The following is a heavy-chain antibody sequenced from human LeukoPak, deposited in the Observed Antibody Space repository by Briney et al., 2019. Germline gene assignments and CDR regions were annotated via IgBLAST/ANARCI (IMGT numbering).Heavy chain of an antibody. J-gene: IGHJ6*02. V-gene: IGHV3-48*04. CDR1: GFTFSSYG. CDR2: ISSSGDTI. D-gene: IGHD3-3*01. CDR3: ARPPSITNPYYGLDV. Sequence: GGSLRLSCAASGFTFSSYGMHWVRQAPGKGLEWVSYISSSGDTIYYTDSVKGRFTISRDNAKNSLYLQMNSLRAEDTAVYYCARPPSITNPYYGLDVWGQGTTVTVSS.